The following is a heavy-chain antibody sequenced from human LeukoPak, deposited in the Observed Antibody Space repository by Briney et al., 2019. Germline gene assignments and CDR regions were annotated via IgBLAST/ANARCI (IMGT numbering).Heavy chain of an antibody. CDR1: GGSISSYY. J-gene: IGHJ4*02. V-gene: IGHV4-59*01. Sequence: PSETLSLTCTVSGGSISSYYWSWIRQPPGKGLEWIGYIYYSGSTNYNPSLKSRVTISVDTSKNQFSLKLSSVTAVDTAVYYCARDPGQSYFDYWGQGTLVTVSS. CDR2: IYYSGST. CDR3: ARDPGQSYFDY. D-gene: IGHD3-10*01.